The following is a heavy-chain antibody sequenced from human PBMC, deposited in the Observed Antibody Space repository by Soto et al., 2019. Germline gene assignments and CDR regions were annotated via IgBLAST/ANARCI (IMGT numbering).Heavy chain of an antibody. J-gene: IGHJ3*02. Sequence: ASVKVSCKASGYTFTSYGISWVRQAPGQGLEWMGWISAYNGNTNYAQKLQGRVTMTTDTSTSTVYMELSSLRSEDTAVYYCARNLRYDSYAFDIWGQGTMVTVSS. V-gene: IGHV1-18*01. CDR2: ISAYNGNT. CDR3: ARNLRYDSYAFDI. D-gene: IGHD3-22*01. CDR1: GYTFTSYG.